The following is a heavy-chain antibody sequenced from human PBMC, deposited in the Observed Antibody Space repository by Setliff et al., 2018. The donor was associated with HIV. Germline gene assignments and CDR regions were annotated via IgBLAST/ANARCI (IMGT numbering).Heavy chain of an antibody. J-gene: IGHJ4*02. Sequence: SETLSLTCTVSGGSINRTSYYWGWIRQAPGRGLEWIGSIYNSGSTYYNPSLKSRIIISSDTSKNQISLKLSSVTAADTAVYYCARGYSSSYYFDYWGQGTLVTVSS. V-gene: IGHV4-39*01. CDR1: GGSINRTSYY. D-gene: IGHD5-18*01. CDR2: IYNSGST. CDR3: ARGYSSSYYFDY.